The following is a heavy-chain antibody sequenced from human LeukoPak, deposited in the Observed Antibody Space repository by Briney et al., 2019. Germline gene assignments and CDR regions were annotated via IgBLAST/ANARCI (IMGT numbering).Heavy chain of an antibody. CDR2: IRSDGTNY. Sequence: PGGSLRLSCAASGFTFSSYGMHWVRQAPDKGLEWVAFIRSDGTNYYYSDSVRGRSTISRDNANDTLSLQTNSLRPEDTAVYYCAKDGRNWVIDSWGQGTLVTVSS. J-gene: IGHJ4*02. CDR1: GFTFSSYG. D-gene: IGHD7-27*01. CDR3: AKDGRNWVIDS. V-gene: IGHV3-30*02.